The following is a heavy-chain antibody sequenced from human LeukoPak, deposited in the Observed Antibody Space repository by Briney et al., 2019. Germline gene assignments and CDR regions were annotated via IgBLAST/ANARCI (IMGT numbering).Heavy chain of an antibody. Sequence: GESLKISCKGSGYSFTSYWIGWVRQMPGKGLEWMGIIYPGDSDTRYGPSFQGQVTISADKSISTAYLQWSSLKASDTALYYCAKLTGVYYYYMDVWGKGTTVTVSS. CDR1: GYSFTSYW. V-gene: IGHV5-51*01. CDR3: AKLTGVYYYYMDV. CDR2: IYPGDSDT. J-gene: IGHJ6*03.